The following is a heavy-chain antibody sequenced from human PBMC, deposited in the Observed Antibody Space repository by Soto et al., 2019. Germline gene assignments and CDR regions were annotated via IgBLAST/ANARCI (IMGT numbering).Heavy chain of an antibody. V-gene: IGHV1-69*05. Sequence: GASVKVSCKASGGTFSSYAISWVRQAPGQGLEWMGGIIPIFGTANYAQKLQGRVTMTTDTSTSTAYMELRSLRSDDTAVYYCARDPQKDYGEDAFDIWGQGTMVTVSS. CDR2: IIPIFGTA. D-gene: IGHD4-17*01. CDR3: ARDPQKDYGEDAFDI. J-gene: IGHJ3*02. CDR1: GGTFSSYA.